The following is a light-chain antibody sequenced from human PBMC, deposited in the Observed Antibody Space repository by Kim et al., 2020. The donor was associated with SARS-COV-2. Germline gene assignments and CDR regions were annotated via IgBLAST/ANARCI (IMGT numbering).Light chain of an antibody. CDR3: QQFNSYSWT. V-gene: IGKV1-5*03. CDR1: QNISRW. J-gene: IGKJ1*01. Sequence: ACVGDRFTITCRASQNISRWLAWYQQKPRKAPKLLIYEASRLEIGVPSRFSGSGSGTEFTLTINSLQPDDFATYYCQQFNSYSWTFGQGTKVDIK. CDR2: EAS.